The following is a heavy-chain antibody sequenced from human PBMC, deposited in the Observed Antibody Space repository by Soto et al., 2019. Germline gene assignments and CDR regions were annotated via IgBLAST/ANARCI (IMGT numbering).Heavy chain of an antibody. V-gene: IGHV3-21*01. Sequence: GGSLRLSCAASGFTFSSYSMNWVRQAPGKGLEWVSSISSSSSYIYYADSVKGRFTISRDNAKNSLYLQMNSLRAEDTAVYYCARDRSKGGGYSSYYYMDVWGKGTTLTVSS. CDR3: ARDRSKGGGYSSYYYMDV. D-gene: IGHD3-22*01. CDR2: ISSSSSYI. J-gene: IGHJ6*03. CDR1: GFTFSSYS.